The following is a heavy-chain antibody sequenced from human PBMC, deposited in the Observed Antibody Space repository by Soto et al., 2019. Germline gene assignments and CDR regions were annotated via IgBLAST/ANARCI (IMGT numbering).Heavy chain of an antibody. CDR3: AHVPLPGLGYCSSTSCYSSSSWYVGFDP. Sequence: SGPTLVNPTQTLTLTCTFSGFSLSTSGVGVGWIRQPPGKALEWLALIYWDDDKRYSPSLKSRLTITKDTSKNQVVLTMTNMDPVDTATYYCAHVPLPGLGYCSSTSCYSSSSWYVGFDPWGQGTLVTVSS. CDR2: IYWDDDK. J-gene: IGHJ5*02. D-gene: IGHD2-2*02. CDR1: GFSLSTSGVG. V-gene: IGHV2-5*02.